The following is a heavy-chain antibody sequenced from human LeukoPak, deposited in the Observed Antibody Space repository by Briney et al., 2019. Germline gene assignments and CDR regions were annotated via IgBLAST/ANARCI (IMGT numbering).Heavy chain of an antibody. J-gene: IGHJ6*03. CDR1: GFTFSGSA. D-gene: IGHD6-6*01. CDR3: TTRGYSSSEYYYYYYMDV. Sequence: PGGSLRLSCAASGFTFSGSAMHWVRQASGKGLEWVDRIRSKANSYATAYAASVKGRFTISRDDSKNTAYLQMNSLKTEDTAVYYCTTRGYSSSEYYYYYYMDVWGKGTTVTVSS. V-gene: IGHV3-73*01. CDR2: IRSKANSYAT.